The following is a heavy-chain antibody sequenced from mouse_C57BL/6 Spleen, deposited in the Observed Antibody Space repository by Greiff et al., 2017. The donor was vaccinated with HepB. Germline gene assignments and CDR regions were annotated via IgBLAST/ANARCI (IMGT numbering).Heavy chain of an antibody. J-gene: IGHJ3*01. Sequence: VQLQQSGAELVKPGASVKISCKASGYAFSSYWMNWVKQRPGKGLEWIGQIYPGDGDTNYNGKFKGKATLTADKSSSTAYMQLSSLTSEDSAVYFCARKGDYGSSSAWFAYWGQGTLVTVSA. D-gene: IGHD1-1*01. CDR1: GYAFSSYW. CDR3: ARKGDYGSSSAWFAY. CDR2: IYPGDGDT. V-gene: IGHV1-80*01.